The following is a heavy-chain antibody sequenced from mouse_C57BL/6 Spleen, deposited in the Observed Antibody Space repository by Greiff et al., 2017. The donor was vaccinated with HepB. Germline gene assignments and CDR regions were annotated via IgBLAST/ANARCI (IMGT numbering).Heavy chain of an antibody. CDR3: ARDRIYTKDYFDY. D-gene: IGHD2-1*01. CDR1: GFTFSSYA. CDR2: ISDGGSYT. J-gene: IGHJ2*01. Sequence: EVQLVESGGGLVKPGGSLKLSCAASGFTFSSYAMSWVRQTPEKRLEWVATISDGGSYTYYPDNVKGRFTISRDNAKNNLYLQMSHLKSEDTAMYYCARDRIYTKDYFDYWGQGTTLTVSS. V-gene: IGHV5-4*01.